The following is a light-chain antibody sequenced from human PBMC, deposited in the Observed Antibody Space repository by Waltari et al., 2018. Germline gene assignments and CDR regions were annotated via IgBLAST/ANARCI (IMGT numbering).Light chain of an antibody. V-gene: IGKV2-28*01. Sequence: EIVMTQSPLSLSVTLGEPASISCRSSQSLRHSNGNNYLDWYLQKPGHSPQVLIYLGSNRASGVPDMFSGSGSGTDFTLGISRVEAEDVGVYYCMQARQTPNTFGQGTKLEIE. CDR3: MQARQTPNT. CDR1: QSLRHSNGNNY. J-gene: IGKJ2*01. CDR2: LGS.